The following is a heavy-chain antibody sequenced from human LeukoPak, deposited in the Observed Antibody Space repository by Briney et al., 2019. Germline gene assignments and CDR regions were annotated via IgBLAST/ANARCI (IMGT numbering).Heavy chain of an antibody. V-gene: IGHV4-30-2*01. CDR1: GGSISSGGYS. J-gene: IGHJ4*02. D-gene: IGHD3-22*01. Sequence: SETLSLTCAVSGGSISSGGYSWSWIRQPPGKGLEWIGYIYHSGSTYYNPSLKSRVTISVDRSKNQFSLKLSSMTAADTAVYYCARQSKYYYDSSGYYPYYFDYWGQGTLVTVSS. CDR2: IYHSGST. CDR3: ARQSKYYYDSSGYYPYYFDY.